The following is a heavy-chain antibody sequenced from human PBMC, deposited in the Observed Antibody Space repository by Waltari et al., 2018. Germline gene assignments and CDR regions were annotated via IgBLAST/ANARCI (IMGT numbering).Heavy chain of an antibody. V-gene: IGHV4-39*01. D-gene: IGHD6-19*01. CDR3: ARLGQWLDLFDY. CDR2: IYYSGST. CDR1: GGSISTSSYS. J-gene: IGHJ4*02. Sequence: QLQLQESGPGLVKPSETLSLICTVSGGSISTSSYSWGWIRQPTGKGLEWIGTIYYSGSTYYNPSLKSRVTISVDTSKNQFSLKLSSATAADTALYYCARLGQWLDLFDYWGQGTLVTVSS.